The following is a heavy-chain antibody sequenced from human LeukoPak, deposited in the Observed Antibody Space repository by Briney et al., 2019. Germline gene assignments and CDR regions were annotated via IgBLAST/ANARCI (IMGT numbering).Heavy chain of an antibody. CDR2: ISSTGSAI. CDR3: ARVRGNPYYFDH. J-gene: IGHJ4*02. Sequence: GGPLRLSCGTSGFTFSSHSMKWVRQAPGKGLEWVSYISSTGSAIYYADSVKGRFTVSRDNAKDSLYLQMNSLRDEDTAVYYCARVRGNPYYFDHWGQGTLVTVSS. CDR1: GFTFSSHS. V-gene: IGHV3-48*02. D-gene: IGHD1-14*01.